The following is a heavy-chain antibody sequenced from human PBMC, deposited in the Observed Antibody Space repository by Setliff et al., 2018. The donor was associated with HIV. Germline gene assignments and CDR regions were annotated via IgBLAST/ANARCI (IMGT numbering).Heavy chain of an antibody. CDR3: VRLFITDGITSSSFDL. Sequence: SETLSLTCTVSGGSLNTYYWTWIRQPAGKGLEWIGRIYTSGSTKYNPSLKSRVTMSLDTSKNQFSLKLRSVTAADTAVYYCVRLFITDGITSSSFDLWGQGTVVTVSS. V-gene: IGHV4-4*07. CDR2: IYTSGST. D-gene: IGHD3-9*01. J-gene: IGHJ3*01. CDR1: GGSLNTYY.